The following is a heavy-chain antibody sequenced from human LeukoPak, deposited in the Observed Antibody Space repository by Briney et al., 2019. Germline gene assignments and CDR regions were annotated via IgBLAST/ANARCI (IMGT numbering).Heavy chain of an antibody. CDR2: INHSGST. CDR1: GVSFSGYY. D-gene: IGHD3-16*01. Sequence: SETLSLTCAVYGVSFSGYYWSWIRQPPGKGLEWIGEINHSGSTNYNPSLKSRVTISVDTSKNQFSLKLSSVTAADTAVYYCARVKDPGGYYYYYYMDVWGKGTTVTVSS. J-gene: IGHJ6*03. CDR3: ARVKDPGGYYYYYYMDV. V-gene: IGHV4-34*01.